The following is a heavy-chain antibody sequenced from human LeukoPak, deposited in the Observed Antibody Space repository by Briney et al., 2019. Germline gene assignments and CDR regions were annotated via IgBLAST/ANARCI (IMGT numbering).Heavy chain of an antibody. CDR3: ARLNMVRGVRYYYYYYYMDV. CDR2: IYYSGST. V-gene: IGHV4-39*07. D-gene: IGHD3-10*01. Sequence: SETLSLTCTVSGDSISSSNYYWGWIRQPPGKGLEWIGNIYYSGSTYYNPSLKSRVTISVDTSKNQFSLKLSSVTAADTAVYYCARLNMVRGVRYYYYYYYMDVWGKGTTVTISS. J-gene: IGHJ6*03. CDR1: GDSISSSNYY.